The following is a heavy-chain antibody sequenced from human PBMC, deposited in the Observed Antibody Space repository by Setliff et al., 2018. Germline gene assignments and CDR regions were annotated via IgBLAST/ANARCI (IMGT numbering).Heavy chain of an antibody. J-gene: IGHJ4*02. V-gene: IGHV1-46*01. CDR2: INPSGGGT. CDR3: ARGPPDFVVVPAAAKFDY. Sequence: ASVKVSCKASGYTFIYYYIHWVRQAPGQGLEWMGLINPSGGGTIYARKFRGRVTMARETSTSTVYMELSGLRSEDTAVYYCARGPPDFVVVPAAAKFDYWGPGTLVTVSS. CDR1: GYTFIYYY. D-gene: IGHD2-2*01.